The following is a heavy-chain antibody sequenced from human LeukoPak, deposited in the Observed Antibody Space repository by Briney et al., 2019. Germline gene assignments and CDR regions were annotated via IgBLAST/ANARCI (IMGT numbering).Heavy chain of an antibody. CDR1: GFTFSDYY. CDR3: AKVHFGKYYYDTSGPYDY. D-gene: IGHD3-22*01. CDR2: ITDSGRST. V-gene: IGHV3-23*01. Sequence: PGGSLRLSCAASGFTFSDYYMSWIRQAPGRGLEWVSAITDSGRSTYYADSVQGRFTISRDNSKNTLYLQMNSLRAEDTALYYCAKVHFGKYYYDTSGPYDYWGQGTLVTVSS. J-gene: IGHJ4*02.